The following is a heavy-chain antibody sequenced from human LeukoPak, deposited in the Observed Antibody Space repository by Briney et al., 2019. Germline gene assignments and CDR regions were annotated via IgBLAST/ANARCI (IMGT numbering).Heavy chain of an antibody. Sequence: GASVKVSCKASGYTFTSYDISGVRQAPGQGLEWMGWINPDGGNTDYAQKLQGRGTMTTDTSTSTAYMEQSSLRSEDTAVYYHDRGERFYGSSGYEDAFDIWGQGTMVTVSS. CDR3: DRGERFYGSSGYEDAFDI. CDR1: GYTFTSYD. CDR2: INPDGGNT. D-gene: IGHD6-13*01. V-gene: IGHV1-8*01. J-gene: IGHJ3*02.